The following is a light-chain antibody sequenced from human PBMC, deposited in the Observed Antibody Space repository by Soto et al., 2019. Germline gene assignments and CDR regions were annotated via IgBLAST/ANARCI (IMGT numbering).Light chain of an antibody. CDR1: QSVDND. CDR3: QQYKNWPLT. CDR2: DAS. J-gene: IGKJ4*01. Sequence: ELVITQPPATLSVSPGARATLSCRASQSVDNDLAWYQQKPGQPPRLLIYDASTRATGIPARFSESQSGTEGTLTLSSLMSEDGAVDAGQQYKNWPLTFGGGTKVEIK. V-gene: IGKV3D-15*01.